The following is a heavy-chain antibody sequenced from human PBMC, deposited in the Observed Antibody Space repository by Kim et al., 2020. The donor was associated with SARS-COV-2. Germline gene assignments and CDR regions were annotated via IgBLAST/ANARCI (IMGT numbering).Heavy chain of an antibody. V-gene: IGHV1-46*01. CDR3: ARGEIQLWPSGAFDI. D-gene: IGHD5-18*01. CDR1: GYTFTSYY. CDR2: INPSGGST. Sequence: ASVKVSCKASGYTFTSYYMHWVRQAPGQGLEWMGIINPSGGSTSYAQKFQGRVTMTRDTSTSTVYMELSSLRSEDTAVYYCARGEIQLWPSGAFDIWGQGTMVTVSS. J-gene: IGHJ3*02.